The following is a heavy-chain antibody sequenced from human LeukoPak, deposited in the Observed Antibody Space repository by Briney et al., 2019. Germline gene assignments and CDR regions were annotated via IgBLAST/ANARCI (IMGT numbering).Heavy chain of an antibody. CDR2: IWYDGSNK. CDR1: GFTFSSYG. V-gene: IGHV3-33*06. J-gene: IGHJ5*02. CDR3: AKIEGSSDWVPSNWFDP. D-gene: IGHD6-19*01. Sequence: PGGSLRLSCAASGFTFSSYGMHWVRQAPGKGLEWVAVIWYDGSNKYYADSVKGRFTISRDNSKNTLYLQMNSLRAEDTAVYYCAKIEGSSDWVPSNWFDPWGQGTLVTVSS.